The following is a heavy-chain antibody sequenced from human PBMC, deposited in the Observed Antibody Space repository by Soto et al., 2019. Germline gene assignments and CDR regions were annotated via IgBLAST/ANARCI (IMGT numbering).Heavy chain of an antibody. Sequence: GGSLRLSCAASGFTFSSYAMHWVRQAPGKGLEWVAVISYDGSNKYYADSVKGRFTISRDNSKNTLYLQMNSLRAEDTAVYYCARDRGITSHWFDPWGQGTLVTVSS. V-gene: IGHV3-30-3*01. CDR2: ISYDGSNK. D-gene: IGHD3-10*01. J-gene: IGHJ5*02. CDR1: GFTFSSYA. CDR3: ARDRGITSHWFDP.